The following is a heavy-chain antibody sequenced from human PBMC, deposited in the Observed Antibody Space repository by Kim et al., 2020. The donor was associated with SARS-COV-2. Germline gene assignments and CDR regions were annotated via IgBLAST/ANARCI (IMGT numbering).Heavy chain of an antibody. CDR2: IYYSGST. J-gene: IGHJ4*02. Sequence: SETLSLTCSVSGVPVGSDAYYWSWIRQPPGKGLEWIGYIYYSGSTYYNXPLXXXRXXXLDTXXNQLSLNLASVTAADXXXYXXARYXRRGFDYXGQGTLVXV. V-gene: IGHV4-30-4*01. CDR1: GVPVGSDAYY. CDR3: ARYXRRGFDY.